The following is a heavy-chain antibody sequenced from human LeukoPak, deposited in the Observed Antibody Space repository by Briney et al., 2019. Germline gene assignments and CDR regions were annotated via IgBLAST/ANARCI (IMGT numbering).Heavy chain of an antibody. J-gene: IGHJ1*01. D-gene: IGHD4-23*01. V-gene: IGHV4-34*01. CDR3: AREDYGSNSEYFQH. CDR2: INHSGST. CDR1: GGSFSGYY. Sequence: SETLSLTCAVYGGSFSGYYWSWIRQPPGKGLEWIGEINHSGSTNYNPSLKSRVTISVDTSKNQFSLKLSSVTAADTAVYYCAREDYGSNSEYFQHWGQGTLATVSS.